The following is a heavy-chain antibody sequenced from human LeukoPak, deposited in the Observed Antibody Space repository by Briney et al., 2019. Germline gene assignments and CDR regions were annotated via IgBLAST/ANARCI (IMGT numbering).Heavy chain of an antibody. J-gene: IGHJ4*02. CDR2: VYSTGST. Sequence: PSAPLSLSCTVSGGSMRGNGWRWIRQPPGKGLDWIGYVYSTGSTNYNPSLKSRFTISVDTSKNQFSLKLSSVTAADTAVYYCARLKDYGADFDYWGQGTLVTVSS. V-gene: IGHV4-59*01. D-gene: IGHD4-17*01. CDR3: ARLKDYGADFDY. CDR1: GGSMRGNG.